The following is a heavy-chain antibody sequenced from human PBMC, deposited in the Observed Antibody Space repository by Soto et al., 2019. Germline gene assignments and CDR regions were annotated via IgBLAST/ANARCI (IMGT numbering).Heavy chain of an antibody. CDR1: GYTFTSYA. V-gene: IGHV7-4-1*01. D-gene: IGHD4-17*01. Sequence: ASVKVSCKASGYTFTSYAMNWVRQAPGQGLEWMGWINTNTGNPTYAQGFTGRFVFSLDTSVSTAYLQICSLKAEDTAVYYCARGETTVTTDRADYWGQGTLVTVSS. CDR2: INTNTGNP. CDR3: ARGETTVTTDRADY. J-gene: IGHJ4*02.